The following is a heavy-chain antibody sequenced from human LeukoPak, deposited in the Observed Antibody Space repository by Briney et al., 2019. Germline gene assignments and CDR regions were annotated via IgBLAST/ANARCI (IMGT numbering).Heavy chain of an antibody. V-gene: IGHV4-38-2*01. Sequence: SDTLSLTCAVSGYFISSGYYWGWLRPPPGAGLEWIGSIYHSGNTYYNPSLKSRVTISVATSKNQFSLKLSSVTAADTAVYYCARGPSPQHEIDYWGQGTLVTVSS. CDR2: IYHSGNT. CDR1: GYFISSGYY. CDR3: ARGPSPQHEIDY. J-gene: IGHJ4*02.